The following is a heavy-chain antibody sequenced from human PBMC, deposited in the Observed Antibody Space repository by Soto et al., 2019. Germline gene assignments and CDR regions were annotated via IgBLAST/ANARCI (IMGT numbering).Heavy chain of an antibody. CDR1: GGSINRDY. V-gene: IGHV4-59*08. CDR3: ARRKFHGYTNSFLFDF. CDR2: IHYSGST. D-gene: IGHD4-4*01. Sequence: PSETLSLTCTVTGGSINRDYWPWIRQPPGKGLEWIGYIHYSGSTNYCPSLESRVTISLDTSRNQFSLKLNSLTAADTAVYYCARRKFHGYTNSFLFDFWGQGALVTVSS. J-gene: IGHJ4*02.